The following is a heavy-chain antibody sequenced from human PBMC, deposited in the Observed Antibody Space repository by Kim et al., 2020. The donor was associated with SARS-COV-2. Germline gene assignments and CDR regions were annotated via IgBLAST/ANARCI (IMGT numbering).Heavy chain of an antibody. J-gene: IGHJ5*02. CDR3: ARQGEWLVRGVGWFDP. V-gene: IGHV4-39*01. Sequence: SLKSRVTISVDTSKNQFSLKLSSVTAADTAVYYCARQGEWLVRGVGWFDPWGQGTLVTVSS. D-gene: IGHD6-19*01.